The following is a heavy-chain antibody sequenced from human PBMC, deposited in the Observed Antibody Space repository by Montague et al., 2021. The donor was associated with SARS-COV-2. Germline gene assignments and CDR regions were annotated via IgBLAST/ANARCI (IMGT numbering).Heavy chain of an antibody. CDR1: GFTFSRNS. J-gene: IGHJ4*02. CDR2: ISSDTLHT. V-gene: IGHV3-21*01. D-gene: IGHD3-16*01. CDR3: ARGGEIDVWAPFGH. Sequence: SLRLSCVTSGFTFSRNSMNWVRQVPGKGLEWVSTISSDTLHTFYSESXKGRFTISRDNAKNELCLQMNSLRAEDMAVYYCARGGEIDVWAPFGHWGQGTLVTVSS.